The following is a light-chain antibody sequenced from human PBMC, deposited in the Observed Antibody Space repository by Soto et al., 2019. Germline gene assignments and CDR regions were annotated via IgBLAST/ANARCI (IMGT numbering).Light chain of an antibody. CDR1: QSVRSN. V-gene: IGKV3-15*01. CDR3: QQYNELPPFT. Sequence: EIFMTQSPATLSVSPRERSTLSCRASQSVRSNLAWYQQKPGQAPRLVIYAASTRATGIPDRFSGSVSGTEFTLTISSRLTEDFAVYYYQQYNELPPFTFGQGTRLEIK. CDR2: AAS. J-gene: IGKJ5*01.